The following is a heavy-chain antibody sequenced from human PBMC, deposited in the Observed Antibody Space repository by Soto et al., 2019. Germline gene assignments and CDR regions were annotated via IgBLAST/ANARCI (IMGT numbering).Heavy chain of an antibody. Sequence: QVQLQESGPGLVKPSETLSLTCTVSGGSISSYYWTWIRQPPGKGLEWIGFMYNSGSTHYNASLNRPVTISPDTSKTQFSLNLRSVTAADTAVYYCASLGYHYGSGSYPLDYWCQGTLVTVSS. CDR3: ASLGYHYGSGSYPLDY. CDR2: MYNSGST. V-gene: IGHV4-59*08. CDR1: GGSISSYY. J-gene: IGHJ4*02. D-gene: IGHD3-10*01.